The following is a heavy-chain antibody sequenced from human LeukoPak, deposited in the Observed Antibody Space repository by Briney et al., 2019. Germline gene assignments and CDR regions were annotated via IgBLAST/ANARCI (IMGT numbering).Heavy chain of an antibody. CDR1: GGSFSGYY. CDR3: ARAPRSGGSCYFDY. CDR2: INHSGST. J-gene: IGHJ4*02. D-gene: IGHD2-15*01. V-gene: IGHV4-34*01. Sequence: SETLSLTCAVYGGSFSGYYWSWIRQPPGKGLEWIGEINHSGSTNYNPSLKSRVTISVDTSKNQFSLKLSSVTAADTAVYYCARAPRSGGSCYFDYWGQRTLVTVSS.